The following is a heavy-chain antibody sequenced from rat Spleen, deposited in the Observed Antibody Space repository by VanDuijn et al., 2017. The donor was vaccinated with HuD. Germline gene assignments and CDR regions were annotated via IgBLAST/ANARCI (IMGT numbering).Heavy chain of an antibody. V-gene: IGHV5-29*01. J-gene: IGHJ1*01. CDR3: ARGERRHVYWYLDL. D-gene: IGHD4-2*01. Sequence: EVQLVESDGGLVQPGRSLKLSCAASGFTFSDYYMAWVRQAPTKGLEWVATISSDGSTTYYRDSVKGRFTISRDNAKSTLYLQMNSLRSEDTATYYCARGERRHVYWYLDLWGPGTMVTVSS. CDR1: GFTFSDYY. CDR2: ISSDGSTT.